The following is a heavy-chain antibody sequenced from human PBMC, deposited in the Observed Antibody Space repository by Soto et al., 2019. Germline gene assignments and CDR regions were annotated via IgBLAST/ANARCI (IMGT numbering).Heavy chain of an antibody. D-gene: IGHD7-27*01. CDR2: IRGGGVGT. J-gene: IGHJ5*01. CDR1: GFTFSAEP. CDR3: ARDVNWGFDS. V-gene: IGHV3-48*01. Sequence: EAQLVESGGGLVQPGGSLRLSCAASGFTFSAEPTNWVRQTPGKGLEWVSNIRGGGVGTSYADSVKGRFTVSRDNAKNSLYLQMNSLRAEDTAVYFCARDVNWGFDSWGQGTLVTVSS.